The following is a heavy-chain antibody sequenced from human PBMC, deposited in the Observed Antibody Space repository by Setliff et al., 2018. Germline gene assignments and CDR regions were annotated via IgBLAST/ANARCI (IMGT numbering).Heavy chain of an antibody. J-gene: IGHJ4*02. Sequence: PAESLSLSCASSGFTDSSNYMSWVRQAPGKGLEWVSVIYSGGSPYYADSVKGRFTISRDNSKNTLYLQMNSLRAEDTAVYDCARERYLWSGYHNWGKGTRVTVSS. D-gene: IGHD3-3*01. CDR1: GFTDSSNY. CDR3: ARERYLWSGYHN. CDR2: IYSGGSP. V-gene: IGHV3-66*01.